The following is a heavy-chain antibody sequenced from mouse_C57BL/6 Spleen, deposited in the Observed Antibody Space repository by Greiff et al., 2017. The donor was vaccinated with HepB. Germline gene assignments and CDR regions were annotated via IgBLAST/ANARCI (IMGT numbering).Heavy chain of an antibody. D-gene: IGHD2-4*01. Sequence: VQLQQSGPELVKPGASVKISCKASGYSFTGYYMNWVKQSPEKSLEWIGEINPSTGGTTYNQKFKAKATLTVDKSSSTAYMQLKSLTSEDSAVYYCALRTMITDWGQGTLVTVSA. V-gene: IGHV1-42*01. CDR1: GYSFTGYY. J-gene: IGHJ3*01. CDR3: ALRTMITD. CDR2: INPSTGGT.